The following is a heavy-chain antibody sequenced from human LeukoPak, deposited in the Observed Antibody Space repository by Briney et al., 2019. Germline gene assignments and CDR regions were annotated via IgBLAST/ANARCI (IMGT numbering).Heavy chain of an antibody. CDR3: ARGGTALWFGELFPQGNWFDP. CDR2: INPSGGST. V-gene: IGHV1-46*01. J-gene: IGHJ5*02. Sequence: ASVKVSCKASGYTFTSYYMHWVRQAPGQGLEWMGIINPSGGSTSYAQKFQGRVTMTRDTSTNTVYMELSSLRSEDTAVYYCARGGTALWFGELFPQGNWFDPWGQGTLVTVSS. D-gene: IGHD3-10*01. CDR1: GYTFTSYY.